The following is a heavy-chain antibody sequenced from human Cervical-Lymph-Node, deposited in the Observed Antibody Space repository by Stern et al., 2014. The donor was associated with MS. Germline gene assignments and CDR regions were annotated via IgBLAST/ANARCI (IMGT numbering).Heavy chain of an antibody. Sequence: VQLVESGGGLIKPGGSLRLSCADSGFTFSSYSMNWVRQAPGNGLEWVSSISSSGSFIYYEDSVKGRFTISRDNAKNSLYLQMNSLRAEDTALYYCARVNEGFWYLDLWGRGTLVTASS. V-gene: IGHV3-21*01. CDR3: ARVNEGFWYLDL. J-gene: IGHJ2*01. CDR1: GFTFSSYS. CDR2: ISSSGSFI.